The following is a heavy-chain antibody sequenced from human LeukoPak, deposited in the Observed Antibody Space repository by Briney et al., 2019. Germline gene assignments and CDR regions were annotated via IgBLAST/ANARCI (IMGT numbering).Heavy chain of an antibody. CDR2: INPNSGGT. Sequence: ASVKVSCKASGYTFTDYYMHWVRQAPGQGLEWVGWINPNSGGTNSAQKFQGRVTMTRDTSISTAYMELRSLRSDDTAVYYCARSESVYSSGWYLVPDYWGQGTLVTVSS. J-gene: IGHJ4*02. CDR1: GYTFTDYY. D-gene: IGHD6-19*01. CDR3: ARSESVYSSGWYLVPDY. V-gene: IGHV1-2*02.